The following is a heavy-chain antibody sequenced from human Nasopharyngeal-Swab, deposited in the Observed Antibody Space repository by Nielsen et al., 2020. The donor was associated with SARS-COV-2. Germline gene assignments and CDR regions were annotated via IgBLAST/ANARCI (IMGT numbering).Heavy chain of an antibody. D-gene: IGHD6-19*01. CDR1: GYTFTSYG. CDR3: ARDTGSGWSDWYFDL. J-gene: IGHJ2*01. Sequence: ASVKVSCKASGYTFTSYGISWVRQAPGQGLEWMGWISAYNGNTNYAQKLQGRVTMTTDTSTSTGYMELRRLRSDDTAVYYCARDTGSGWSDWYFDLWGRGTLVTVSS. CDR2: ISAYNGNT. V-gene: IGHV1-18*04.